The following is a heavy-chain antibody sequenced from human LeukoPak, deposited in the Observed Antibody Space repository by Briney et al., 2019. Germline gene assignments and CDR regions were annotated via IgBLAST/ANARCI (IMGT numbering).Heavy chain of an antibody. CDR1: GYTFTSYY. D-gene: IGHD3-10*01. Sequence: ASVKVSCKASGYTFTSYYIHWVRQAPGQGLEWMGIINPSGGSTSYAQKFQGRVTMTRDTSTSTVYMELSSLRSEDTAVYYCARGPRNYGSGSYYGYWGQGTLVTVSS. CDR3: ARGPRNYGSGSYYGY. J-gene: IGHJ4*02. V-gene: IGHV1-46*01. CDR2: INPSGGST.